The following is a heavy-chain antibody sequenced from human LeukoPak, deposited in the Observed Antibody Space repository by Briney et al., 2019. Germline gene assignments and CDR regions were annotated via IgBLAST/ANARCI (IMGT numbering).Heavy chain of an antibody. CDR2: IYHSGST. D-gene: IGHD6-19*01. CDR3: ARGGSGSGWYYYGMDV. CDR1: GGSISSSNW. J-gene: IGHJ6*04. Sequence: PSGTLSLTCAVSGGSISSSNWWSWVRQPPGKGLEWIGEIYHSGSTNYNPSLKSRVTISVDTSKNQFSLKLSSVTAADTAVYYCARGGSGSGWYYYGMDVWGKGTTVTVSS. V-gene: IGHV4-4*02.